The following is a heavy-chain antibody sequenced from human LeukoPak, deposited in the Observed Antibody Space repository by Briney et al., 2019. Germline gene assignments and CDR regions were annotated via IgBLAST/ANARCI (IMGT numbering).Heavy chain of an antibody. CDR2: IYTSGST. CDR3: ARDLTTLFAFDI. D-gene: IGHD3-3*01. J-gene: IGHJ3*02. Sequence: NASETLSLTCTVSGGSISSGSYYWSWIRQPAGKGLEWIGRIYTSGSTNYNPSLKSRVTISVDTSKNQFSLKLSSVTAADTAVYYCARDLTTLFAFDIWAKGQWSPSLQ. V-gene: IGHV4-61*02. CDR1: GGSISSGSYY.